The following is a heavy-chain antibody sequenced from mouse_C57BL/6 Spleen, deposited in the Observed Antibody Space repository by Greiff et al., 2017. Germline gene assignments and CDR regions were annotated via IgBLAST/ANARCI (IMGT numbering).Heavy chain of an antibody. CDR1: GFTFSDYG. V-gene: IGHV5-17*01. J-gene: IGHJ2*01. CDR3: ARAGSDY. Sequence: EVQLQESGGGLVKPGGSLKLSCAASGFTFSDYGMHWVRQAPEKGLEWVAYISSGSSTIYYAYTVKGRFTISRDNAKNTLFLQMTSLRSEDTAMYYCARAGSDYWGQGTTLTVSS. CDR2: ISSGSSTI.